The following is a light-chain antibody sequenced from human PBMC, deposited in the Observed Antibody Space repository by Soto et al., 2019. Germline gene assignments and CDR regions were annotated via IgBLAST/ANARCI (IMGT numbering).Light chain of an antibody. CDR1: SSDVGGYNY. CDR2: EVS. V-gene: IGLV2-23*02. CDR3: CSYAGSSTWV. J-gene: IGLJ3*02. Sequence: QSVLTQPASVSGSPGQSITISCTGTSSDVGGYNYVSWSQQHPGKAPKLLISEVSKRPSGVSNRFSGSKSGNTASLTISGLQAEDEADYYCCSYAGSSTWVFGGGTKLTVL.